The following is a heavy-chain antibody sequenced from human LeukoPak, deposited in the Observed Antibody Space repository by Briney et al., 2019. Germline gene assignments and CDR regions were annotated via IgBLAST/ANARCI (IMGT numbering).Heavy chain of an antibody. D-gene: IGHD1-7*01. CDR1: GYTFTGYY. J-gene: IGHJ3*02. CDR2: INPNSGGT. Sequence: ASVKVSCKASGYTFTGYYMHWVRQAPGQGLEWMGWINPNSGGTNYAQKFRGRVTMTRDTSISTAYMELNRLSSDDTALYYCARGVAGTARGDGFDNWGQGTMVTVSS. V-gene: IGHV1-2*02. CDR3: ARGVAGTARGDGFDN.